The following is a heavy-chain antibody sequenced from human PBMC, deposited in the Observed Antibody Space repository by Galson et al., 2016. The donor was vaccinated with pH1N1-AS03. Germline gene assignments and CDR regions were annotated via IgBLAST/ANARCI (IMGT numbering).Heavy chain of an antibody. J-gene: IGHJ6*02. Sequence: SLRLSCAASGFTFSRYWMHWVRQAPGKGLDWVGHINEDGSTTRYAYSVKGRFTISRDESKNTMYLEMNSLGVEETAIYYCAKDRGYNDVQWGMDGWGQGNTVTVSS. CDR3: AKDRGYNDVQWGMDG. D-gene: IGHD5-24*01. CDR1: GFTFSRYW. V-gene: IGHV3-74*01. CDR2: INEDGSTT.